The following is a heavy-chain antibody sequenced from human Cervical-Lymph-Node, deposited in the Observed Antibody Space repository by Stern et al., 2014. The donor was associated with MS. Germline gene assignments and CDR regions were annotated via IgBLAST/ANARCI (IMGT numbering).Heavy chain of an antibody. V-gene: IGHV4-59*01. CDR2: IYYSGST. J-gene: IGHJ4*02. Sequence: QLQLQESGPGLVKPSETLSLTCTVSGGSISSYYWSWIRQPPGKGLAWIGYIYYSGSTDYNPSLKSRVTISVDTSKNQFSLKLSSVTAADTAVYYCARGGSSSPPFDYWGQGTLVTVSS. CDR3: ARGGSSSPPFDY. CDR1: GGSISSYY. D-gene: IGHD6-6*01.